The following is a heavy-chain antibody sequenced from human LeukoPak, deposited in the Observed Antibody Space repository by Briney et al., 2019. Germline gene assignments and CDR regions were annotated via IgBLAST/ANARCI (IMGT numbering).Heavy chain of an antibody. J-gene: IGHJ4*02. CDR2: IKYDGSEK. D-gene: IGHD5-24*01. CDR1: GFTFSSFW. V-gene: IGHV3-7*05. CDR3: ARDEI. Sequence: PGGSLRLSCRTSGFTFSSFWMSWVRQAPGKGLEWVANIKYDGSEKYYVDSAKGRFTISRDNAKNSLYLQMNTLRAEDTAVYSCARDEIWGQGTLVTVSS.